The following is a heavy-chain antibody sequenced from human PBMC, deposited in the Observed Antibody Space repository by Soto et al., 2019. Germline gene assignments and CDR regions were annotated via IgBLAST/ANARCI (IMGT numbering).Heavy chain of an antibody. CDR3: ARDIPAAGYGMDV. Sequence: EVQLVESGGGLVQPGGSLRLSCAASGFTVSSNYMSWVRQAPGKGLEWVSVIYSGGNTYYADSVKGRFTISRDNSKNTLYLQMNSLRAEDMAVYYCARDIPAAGYGMDVWGQGTTVTVSS. CDR1: GFTVSSNY. D-gene: IGHD6-13*01. CDR2: IYSGGNT. J-gene: IGHJ6*02. V-gene: IGHV3-66*01.